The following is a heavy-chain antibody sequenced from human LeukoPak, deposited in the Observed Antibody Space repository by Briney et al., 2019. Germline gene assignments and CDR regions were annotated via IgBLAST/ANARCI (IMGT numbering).Heavy chain of an antibody. CDR2: IHPSGTL. J-gene: IGHJ4*02. CDR3: SRGLDSRKLGY. V-gene: IGHV4-31*03. Sequence: TLSLTCTVSGASFSSGDQYWNWIRQSPGKGLEWIGSIHPSGTLYNNPSLESRVTMSMDTSKNQFSLNLNSVTAADTAVYFCSRGLDSRKLGYWGQGTLVTVCS. D-gene: IGHD3-22*01. CDR1: GASFSSGDQY.